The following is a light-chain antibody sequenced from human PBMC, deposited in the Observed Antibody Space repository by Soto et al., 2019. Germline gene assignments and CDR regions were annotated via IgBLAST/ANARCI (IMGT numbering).Light chain of an antibody. J-gene: IGKJ1*01. CDR3: LQYHNLWA. CDR2: RAS. CDR1: HNIYSN. V-gene: IGKV3-15*01. Sequence: EILMMQSPATLSMSPGERATLSCRASHNIYSNVAWYQQRPGQAPRLLIYRASTRATGIPARFSGSGSGTEFTLTISSLQSEDFTVYSCLQYHNLWAFGQGTKVDI.